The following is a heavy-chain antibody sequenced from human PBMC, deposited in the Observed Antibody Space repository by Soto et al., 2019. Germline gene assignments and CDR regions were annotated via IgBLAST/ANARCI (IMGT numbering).Heavy chain of an antibody. J-gene: IGHJ4*02. Sequence: EVQLVESGGGLVQPGRPLRLSCAASGFTLSDHYMDWVRQAPEKGLEWVGRTIHEPEEFTTEYAASVKGRFTTSRDDSKKTLYLQLTSLTTEDTAVYYCVCYISAVVHWGQANLVTVSS. CDR1: GFTLSDHY. CDR3: VCYISAVVH. V-gene: IGHV3-72*01. D-gene: IGHD3-22*01. CDR2: TIHEPEEFTT.